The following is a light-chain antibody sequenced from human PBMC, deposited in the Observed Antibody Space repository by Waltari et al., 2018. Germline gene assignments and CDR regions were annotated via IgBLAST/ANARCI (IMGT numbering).Light chain of an antibody. Sequence: YPPRPREAPKLLSHDNTNRPSGVPDRVCGSKSGTSASLAITGLQAEDEADYYCQSYDSSLGGSVFGGGTKRTVL. J-gene: IGLJ2*01. V-gene: IGLV1-40*01. CDR2: DNT. CDR3: QSYDSSLGGSV.